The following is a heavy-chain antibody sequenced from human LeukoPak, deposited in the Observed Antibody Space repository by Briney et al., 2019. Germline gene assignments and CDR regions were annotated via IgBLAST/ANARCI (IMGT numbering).Heavy chain of an antibody. V-gene: IGHV3-74*01. J-gene: IGHJ4*02. Sequence: GGSLRLSCAASGFTFGNYWMHWVRQAPGKGLVWVSRINTDGSSTSYVDSVKGRFTISRDNSKNTLYLQMNSLRAEDTAFYYCARDVDYDDEGGFDYWGQGTLVTVSS. CDR2: INTDGSST. D-gene: IGHD4-17*01. CDR3: ARDVDYDDEGGFDY. CDR1: GFTFGNYW.